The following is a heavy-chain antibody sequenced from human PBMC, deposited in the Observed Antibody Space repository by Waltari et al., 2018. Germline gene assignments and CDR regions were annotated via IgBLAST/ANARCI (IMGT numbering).Heavy chain of an antibody. V-gene: IGHV4-39*01. Sequence: QLQLQESGPGLVKPSETLSLTCTVSGGSISSSSYYWGWIRQPPGKGLEWIGSIYYSGSTYYNPSLKSRVTISVDTSKNQFSLKLSSVTAADTAVYYCARRLIAAAAPFDYWGQGTLVTVSS. CDR1: GGSISSSSYY. CDR3: ARRLIAAAAPFDY. J-gene: IGHJ4*02. CDR2: IYYSGST. D-gene: IGHD6-13*01.